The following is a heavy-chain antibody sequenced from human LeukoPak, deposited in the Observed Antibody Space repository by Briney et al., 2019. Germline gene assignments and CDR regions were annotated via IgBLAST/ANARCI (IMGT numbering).Heavy chain of an antibody. CDR1: GFNFSLYS. CDR2: ISGSSNTI. D-gene: IGHD6-13*01. CDR3: ARDQDSSSWFGSDY. Sequence: GGSLRLSCAASGFNFSLYSMNWVRQAPGKGLEWVSYISGSSNTIYYADSVKGRFTISRDNAKNSLYLQMNSLRDEDTAVYYCARDQDSSSWFGSDYWGQGTLVIVSS. J-gene: IGHJ4*02. V-gene: IGHV3-48*02.